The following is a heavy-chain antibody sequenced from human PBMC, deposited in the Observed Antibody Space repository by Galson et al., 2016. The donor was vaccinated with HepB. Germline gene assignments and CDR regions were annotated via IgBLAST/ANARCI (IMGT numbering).Heavy chain of an antibody. CDR2: ISSHNGNT. Sequence: SVKVSCKDSGDTLGRSGVTWVRQAPGQGLEWMGWISSHNGNTNYAQRFHGRVTMTTDRSTRTAYMELRSLRSDDTAAYFCAAEVGGYLDYWGQGTLVTVSS. V-gene: IGHV1-18*04. D-gene: IGHD3-16*02. CDR1: GDTLGRSG. CDR3: AAEVGGYLDY. J-gene: IGHJ4*02.